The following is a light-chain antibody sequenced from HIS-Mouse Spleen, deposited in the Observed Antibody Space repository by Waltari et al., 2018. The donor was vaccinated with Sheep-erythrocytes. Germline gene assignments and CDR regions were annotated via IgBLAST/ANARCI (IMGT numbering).Light chain of an antibody. V-gene: IGKV3-20*01. CDR1: QSVSSSY. J-gene: IGKJ1*01. CDR3: QQYGSSPTT. Sequence: EIVLTQSPGPLSLSPGERATLPCRARQSVSSSYFARYQQKPGQAPRLLIYGASSRATGIPDRFSGSGSGTDFTLTISRLEPEDFAVYYCQQYGSSPTTFGQGTKVEIK. CDR2: GAS.